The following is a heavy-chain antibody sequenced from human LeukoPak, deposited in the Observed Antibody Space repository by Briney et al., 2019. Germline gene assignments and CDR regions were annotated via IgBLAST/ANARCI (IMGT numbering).Heavy chain of an antibody. V-gene: IGHV3-30-3*01. CDR2: ISYDGSNK. CDR1: GFSFSSHA. J-gene: IGHJ4*02. Sequence: PGGSLRLSCAASGFSFSSHAMHWVRQAPGKGLEWVTVISYDGSNKYYADSVKGRFTISRDNSKNTLYLQMNSLRAEDTAVYYCAKDEYYYDSSGYPDYWGQGTLVTVSS. CDR3: AKDEYYYDSSGYPDY. D-gene: IGHD3-22*01.